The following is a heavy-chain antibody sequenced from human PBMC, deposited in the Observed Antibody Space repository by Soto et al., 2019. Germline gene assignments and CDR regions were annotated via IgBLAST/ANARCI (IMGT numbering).Heavy chain of an antibody. CDR2: INPSGGST. Sequence: QVQLVQSGAEVKKPGASVKVSCKASGYTFTSYYIHWVRQAPGQGLEWMGIINPSGGSTSYAQKFQGRVTMTRDTSTSTLYMELSSLRSEDTAVYYCARANGRLMDVWGQGTTVTVSS. D-gene: IGHD2-8*01. CDR3: ARANGRLMDV. J-gene: IGHJ6*02. V-gene: IGHV1-46*01. CDR1: GYTFTSYY.